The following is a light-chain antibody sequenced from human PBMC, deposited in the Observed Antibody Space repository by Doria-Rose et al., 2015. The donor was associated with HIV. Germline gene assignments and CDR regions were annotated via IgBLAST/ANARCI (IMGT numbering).Light chain of an antibody. J-gene: IGKJ3*01. CDR1: QSLLYTSKNY. CDR2: WAS. CDR3: QQYYDTPS. Sequence: DIQLTQSPESLGMSLGERATLNCKSNQSLLYTSKNYLAWYQQKPGQPPKLLIYWASTRQSGVPARFSGSGSGTEFTLTISSLEAEGVSVYHCQQYYDTPSFGPGTTVDIK. V-gene: IGKV4-1*01.